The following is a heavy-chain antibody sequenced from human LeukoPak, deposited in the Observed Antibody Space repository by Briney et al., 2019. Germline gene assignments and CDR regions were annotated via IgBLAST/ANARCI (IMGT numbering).Heavy chain of an antibody. Sequence: GASVKVSCKASGYTFTGYYLHWVRQAPGQGLEWMGWLNPNSGGTNYAQKFQGRVTMTRDTSISTAYMELSRLTSDDTAVYYCARRVYPNAYAPCDYWGQGTLVTVSS. D-gene: IGHD2-2*01. CDR1: GYTFTGYY. CDR2: LNPNSGGT. V-gene: IGHV1-2*02. J-gene: IGHJ4*02. CDR3: ARRVYPNAYAPCDY.